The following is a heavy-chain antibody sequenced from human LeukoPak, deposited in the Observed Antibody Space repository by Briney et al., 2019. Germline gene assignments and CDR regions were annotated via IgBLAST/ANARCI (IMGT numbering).Heavy chain of an antibody. CDR3: ASARQYYYDSSGYYSIDYYYMDV. V-gene: IGHV4-59*01. J-gene: IGHJ6*03. CDR1: GGSISSYY. D-gene: IGHD3-22*01. CDR2: IYYSGST. Sequence: PSETLSLTCTVSGGSISSYYWSWIRQPPGKGLEWIGYIYYSGSTNYNPSLKSRVTISVDTSKNQFSLKLSSVTAADTAVYYCASARQYYYDSSGYYSIDYYYMDVWGKGTTVTVSS.